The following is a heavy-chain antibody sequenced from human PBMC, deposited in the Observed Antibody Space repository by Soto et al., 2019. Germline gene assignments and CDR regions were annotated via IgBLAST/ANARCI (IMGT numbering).Heavy chain of an antibody. J-gene: IGHJ4*02. CDR2: INHSGST. CDR3: AIGYSSRYRY. D-gene: IGHD5-18*01. V-gene: IGHV4-34*01. CDR1: GGSFSGYY. Sequence: PSETLSLTCAVYGGSFSGYYWSWIRQPPGKGLEWIGEINHSGSTNYNPSLKSRATISVDTSKNQFSLKLSSVTAADTAVYYCAIGYSSRYRYWGQGTLVTVSS.